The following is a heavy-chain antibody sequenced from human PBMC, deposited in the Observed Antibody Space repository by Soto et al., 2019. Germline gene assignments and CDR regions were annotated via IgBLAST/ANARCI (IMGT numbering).Heavy chain of an antibody. V-gene: IGHV3-11*01. CDR1: GLSLSDYY. CDR3: ESGTTGFLKGGWFDP. J-gene: IGHJ5*02. D-gene: IGHD1-1*01. Sequence: GSLRLSCVVSGLSLSDYYMGWFRQAPGKGLEWIAYISNTANTIYYADSVKGRFTISRDDANNSLLLQMNGLRADDTAVYYCESGTTGFLKGGWFDPWGQGTLVTVSS. CDR2: ISNTANTI.